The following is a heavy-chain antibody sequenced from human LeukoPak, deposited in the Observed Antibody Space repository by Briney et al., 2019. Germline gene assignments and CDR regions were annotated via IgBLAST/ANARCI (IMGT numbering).Heavy chain of an antibody. CDR3: ATDTAPKMPMIVVVHAFDI. CDR1: GYTFTSYG. V-gene: IGHV1-18*01. CDR2: ISAYNGNT. J-gene: IGHJ3*02. D-gene: IGHD3-22*01. Sequence: ASVKVSCKASGYTFTSYGISWVRQAPGQGLEWMGWISAYNGNTNYAQKLQGRVTMTTDTSTSTAYMELSSLRSEDTAVYYCATDTAPKMPMIVVVHAFDIWGQGTMVTVSS.